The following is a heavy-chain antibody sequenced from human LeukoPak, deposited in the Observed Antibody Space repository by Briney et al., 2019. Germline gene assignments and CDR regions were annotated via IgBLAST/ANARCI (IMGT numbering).Heavy chain of an antibody. J-gene: IGHJ4*02. Sequence: PGGSLRLSCAVSGFTFDDYAMHWVRQAPGKGLEWVSLISGDGGSTYYADSVKGRFTIARDNSKNSLYLQMNSLRTEYTALYYCAKDIEWEPAPHDYWGQGTLVTVYS. V-gene: IGHV3-43*02. CDR3: AKDIEWEPAPHDY. CDR2: ISGDGGST. D-gene: IGHD1-26*01. CDR1: GFTFDDYA.